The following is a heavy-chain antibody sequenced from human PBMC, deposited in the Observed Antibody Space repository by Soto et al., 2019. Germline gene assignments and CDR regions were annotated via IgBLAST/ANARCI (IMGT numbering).Heavy chain of an antibody. D-gene: IGHD6-19*01. CDR2: ISFDGSNE. CDR3: VKDRAVAGVFDY. CDR1: GFILNSYA. Sequence: GGSLRLSCAASGFILNSYAMHWVRQAPGKGLEWVAVISFDGSNENFGDSVKGRFALTRDTSKNTLYLHMNDLRAEDTARYYCVKDRAVAGVFDYWGQGTLVTVSS. V-gene: IGHV3-30*18. J-gene: IGHJ4*02.